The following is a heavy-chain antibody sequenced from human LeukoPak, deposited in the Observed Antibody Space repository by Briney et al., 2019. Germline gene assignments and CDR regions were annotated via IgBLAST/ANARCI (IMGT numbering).Heavy chain of an antibody. CDR1: GYSFTSYW. CDR2: IYPGDSDT. J-gene: IGHJ3*02. CDR3: ARGVVVPAALLLDAFDI. Sequence: ASVKVSCKASGYSFTSYWIGWVRQMPGKGLEWMGIIYPGDSDTRYSPSFQGQVTISADKSISTAYLQWSSLKASDTAMYYCARGVVVPAALLLDAFDIWGQGTMVTVPS. D-gene: IGHD2-2*01. V-gene: IGHV5-51*01.